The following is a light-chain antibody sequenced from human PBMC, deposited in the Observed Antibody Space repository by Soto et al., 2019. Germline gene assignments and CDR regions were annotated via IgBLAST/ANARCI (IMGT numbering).Light chain of an antibody. V-gene: IGLV2-11*01. Sequence: QSALTQSRSVSGSPGQSVTISCTGTSSDVGNYNYVSWYQQYPGKAPKLMIYYVSKRPSGVPDRFSGSKSGNTASLTISGLQAEDEADYYCCSYAGSYTWVFGGGTQLTVL. CDR1: SSDVGNYNY. CDR3: CSYAGSYTWV. CDR2: YVS. J-gene: IGLJ7*01.